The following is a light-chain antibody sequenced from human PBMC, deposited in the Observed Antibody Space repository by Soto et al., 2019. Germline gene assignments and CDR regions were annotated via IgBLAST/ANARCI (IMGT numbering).Light chain of an antibody. CDR1: QSIRSD. V-gene: IGKV1-39*01. CDR2: TTS. Sequence: DIQMTQSPSSLSASVGDRVTITCRASQSIRSDLNWYQQRPGKGPKLLIYTTSNLESGVTSRFSGSGSGTDFTLTISNLQPEDFATYFCQQGFSRPRTFGLGTTVEVK. J-gene: IGKJ1*01. CDR3: QQGFSRPRT.